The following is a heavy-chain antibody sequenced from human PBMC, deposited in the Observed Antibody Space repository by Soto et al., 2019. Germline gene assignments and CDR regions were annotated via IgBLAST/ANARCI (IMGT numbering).Heavy chain of an antibody. Sequence: SETLSLTCAVSGYSIRSGYYWGLIRQPPGRGLEWIGSISHSGTTYYNPSLRSRVTISIDTSNNQFSLKLSSVTAADTAVYYCARASGGNSGWGHWSDPWGQGTLVTVSS. J-gene: IGHJ5*02. CDR3: ARASGGNSGWGHWSDP. CDR1: GYSIRSGYY. V-gene: IGHV4-38-2*01. D-gene: IGHD2-21*02. CDR2: ISHSGTT.